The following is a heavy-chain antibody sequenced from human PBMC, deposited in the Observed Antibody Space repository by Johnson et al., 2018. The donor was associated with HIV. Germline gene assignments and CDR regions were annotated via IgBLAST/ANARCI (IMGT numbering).Heavy chain of an antibody. CDR3: ARDLYYYDTSGYYLNGPDAFDI. V-gene: IGHV3-30*19. CDR2: ISHDGSNK. J-gene: IGHJ3*02. Sequence: QVQLVESGGGVVQPGRSLRLSCAASGFTFSSYGMHWVRQAPGKGLEWVAVISHDGSNKYYADSVKGRFTISRDNSKNTLYLQMNSLRAEDTAVFYCARDLYYYDTSGYYLNGPDAFDIWGQGTMVTVSS. CDR1: GFTFSSYG. D-gene: IGHD3-22*01.